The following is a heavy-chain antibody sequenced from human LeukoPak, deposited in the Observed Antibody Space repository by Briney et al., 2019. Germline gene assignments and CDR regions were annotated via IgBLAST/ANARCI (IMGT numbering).Heavy chain of an antibody. CDR3: ARLGSYFDY. CDR2: IYYSGTV. J-gene: IGHJ4*02. V-gene: IGHV4-59*08. CDR1: GDSLTSYY. Sequence: PSETLSLTCTVSGDSLTSYYWSWIRQPPGKGLQWIGYIYYSGTVNYNPSLKSRVTISVGTSKNQFSLNLSSVTAADTAVYYCARLGSYFDYWGQGTLVTVSS.